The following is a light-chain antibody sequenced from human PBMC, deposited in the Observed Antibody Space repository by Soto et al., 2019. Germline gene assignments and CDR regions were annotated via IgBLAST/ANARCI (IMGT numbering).Light chain of an antibody. V-gene: IGLV2-14*01. Sequence: QSALTQPASVSGSPGQSITISCTGTSSDVGGYNYVSWYQHHPGKAPKLMIYEVSNRPSGVSNRFSGSKSGSTASLTISGLQPEDEADYYCSSYTTSNTRQIVLGTGTKVTVL. CDR3: SSYTTSNTRQIV. CDR2: EVS. J-gene: IGLJ1*01. CDR1: SSDVGGYNY.